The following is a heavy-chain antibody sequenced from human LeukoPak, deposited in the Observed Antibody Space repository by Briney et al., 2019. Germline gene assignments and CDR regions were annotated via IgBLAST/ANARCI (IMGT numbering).Heavy chain of an antibody. Sequence: ASVKVSCKASGYTFTGYYMHWVRQAPGQGLEWMGWINPNSGGTNYAQKFQGRVTMTRDTSITTTYMELSRLSSDDTAVYYCARHPGKVTNDWYFDLWGRGTLVTVSS. CDR1: GYTFTGYY. CDR2: INPNSGGT. V-gene: IGHV1-2*02. D-gene: IGHD4-23*01. J-gene: IGHJ2*01. CDR3: ARHPGKVTNDWYFDL.